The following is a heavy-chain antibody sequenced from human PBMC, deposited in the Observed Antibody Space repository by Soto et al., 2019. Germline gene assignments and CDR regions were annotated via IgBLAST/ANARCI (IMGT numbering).Heavy chain of an antibody. V-gene: IGHV4-4*02. Sequence: QVQLQESGPGLVEPAGTLSLTCAVSGGPIRSYNWWSWVRQPPGKGLEWIGEIHHDGGTNYNTSLKSRVTTSVDNAKHHLSLNLNSVTAADAAIYYCARMPYSYYAMDVWGQGTTVTVSS. J-gene: IGHJ6*02. CDR3: ARMPYSYYAMDV. D-gene: IGHD2-2*01. CDR2: IHHDGGT. CDR1: GGPIRSYNW.